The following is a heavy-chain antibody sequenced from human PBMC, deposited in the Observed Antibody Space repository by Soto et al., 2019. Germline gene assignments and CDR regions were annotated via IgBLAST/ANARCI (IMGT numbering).Heavy chain of an antibody. D-gene: IGHD4-4*01. V-gene: IGHV1-69*13. J-gene: IGHJ6*02. CDR3: ALHADYSNYDYYYYYGMDV. CDR1: GGTFSSYA. CDR2: IIPIFGTA. Sequence: GASVKVSCKASGGTFSSYASSWVRQAPGQGLEWMGGIIPIFGTANYAQKFQGRVTITADESTSTAYMELSSLRSEDTAVYYCALHADYSNYDYYYYYGMDVWGQGTTVTVSS.